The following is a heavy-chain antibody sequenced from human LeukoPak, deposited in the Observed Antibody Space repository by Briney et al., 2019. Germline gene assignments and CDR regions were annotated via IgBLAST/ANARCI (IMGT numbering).Heavy chain of an antibody. CDR3: ARTEIVGATYY. CDR1: GYTFTTYG. V-gene: IGHV1-18*01. CDR2: ISTYNANT. D-gene: IGHD1-26*01. Sequence: ASVKVSCKASGYTFTTYGISWVRQAPGQGLEWMGWISTYNANTNYAQKLKGRVTMTTDTSTSTAYMELRSLRSDDTAVYYCARTEIVGATYYWGQGTLVTVSS. J-gene: IGHJ4*02.